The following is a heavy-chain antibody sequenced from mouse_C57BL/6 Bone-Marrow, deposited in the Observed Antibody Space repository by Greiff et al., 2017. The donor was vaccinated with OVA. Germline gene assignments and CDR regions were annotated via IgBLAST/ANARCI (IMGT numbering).Heavy chain of an antibody. Sequence: QVKLQQPGAELVKPGASVTISCTASGYTFTSYWLTWVKQRPGQGLEWIGDIYPGSGSTNYNEKFKSMATLTVDTSSSTAYMKLSSLTSEDSAVYYCAREYYGSSWYFDVWGTGTTVTVSS. CDR2: IYPGSGST. CDR3: AREYYGSSWYFDV. D-gene: IGHD1-1*01. CDR1: GYTFTSYW. J-gene: IGHJ1*03. V-gene: IGHV1-55*01.